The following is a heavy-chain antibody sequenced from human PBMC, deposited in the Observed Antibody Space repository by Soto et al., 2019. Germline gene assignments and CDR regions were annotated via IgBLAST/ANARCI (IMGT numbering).Heavy chain of an antibody. CDR3: ARDAYYDMGV. J-gene: IGHJ6*02. V-gene: IGHV3-74*01. CDR1: GFTFSTYW. CDR2: INSDGSTT. Sequence: EVQLVESGGGLVQPGGSLRLSCAASGFTFSTYWMHWVRQAPGMGLVWVSRINSDGSTTNYADSVKGRFTISRDNAKNTLYLQMNSLRAEDTAVYYCARDAYYDMGVWGQGTTVTVSS.